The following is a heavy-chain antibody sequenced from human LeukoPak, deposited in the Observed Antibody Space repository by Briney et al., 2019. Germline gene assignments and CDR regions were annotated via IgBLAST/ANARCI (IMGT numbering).Heavy chain of an antibody. J-gene: IGHJ3*02. V-gene: IGHV3-53*01. CDR3: ARDSIAAPAVDAFDI. CDR1: GFTVSSNY. Sequence: PGGSLRLSCAASGFTVSSNYMSSGRQAPGKGREWVSVIYSGGSTYYADSVKGRFTISRDNSKNTLYLQMNSLRAEDTAVYYCARDSIAAPAVDAFDIWGQGTMVTVPS. D-gene: IGHD6-6*01. CDR2: IYSGGST.